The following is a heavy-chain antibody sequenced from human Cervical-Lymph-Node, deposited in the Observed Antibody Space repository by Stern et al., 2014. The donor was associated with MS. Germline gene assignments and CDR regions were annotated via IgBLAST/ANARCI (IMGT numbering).Heavy chain of an antibody. V-gene: IGHV1-46*03. D-gene: IGHD2-15*01. CDR1: GYTFTSYY. CDR3: AREKRDCSGGSCYSRDDY. Sequence: QVQLVESGAEVKKPGASVKVSCKASGYTFTSYYMHWVRQAPGQGLEWMGIINPSGGTTDHAQKFQGRVTMTRDTSTSTVYMEQSSLRSEDTAVYYCAREKRDCSGGSCYSRDDYWGQGTLVTVSS. J-gene: IGHJ4*02. CDR2: INPSGGTT.